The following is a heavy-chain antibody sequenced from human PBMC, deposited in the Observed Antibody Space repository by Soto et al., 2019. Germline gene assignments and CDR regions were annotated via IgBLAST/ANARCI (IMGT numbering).Heavy chain of an antibody. CDR2: IYYSGST. D-gene: IGHD3-10*01. CDR1: AGSISSGGYY. CDR3: ARGALWFGETYGMDI. J-gene: IGHJ6*02. Sequence: TLCRTCTVSAGSISSGGYYGSWIREHPGKGLEWIGYIYYSGSTYYNPSLKSRVTLSVDTSKNQFCLKLSSLTAADTAVYYCARGALWFGETYGMDIWGQETTVTVSS. V-gene: IGHV4-31*03.